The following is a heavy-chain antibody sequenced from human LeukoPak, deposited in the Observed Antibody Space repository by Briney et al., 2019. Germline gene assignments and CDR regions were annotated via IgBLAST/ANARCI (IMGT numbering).Heavy chain of an antibody. V-gene: IGHV1-69*04. CDR2: IIPILGIA. J-gene: IGHJ4*02. CDR1: GGTFSSYA. Sequence: SVKVSCKASGGTFSSYAISWVRQAPGQGLEWMGRIIPILGIANYAQKFQGRVTITADKSTSTAYMELSSLRSEDTAVYYCARDGDGGNSDYWGQGTLVTVPS. D-gene: IGHD4-23*01. CDR3: ARDGDGGNSDY.